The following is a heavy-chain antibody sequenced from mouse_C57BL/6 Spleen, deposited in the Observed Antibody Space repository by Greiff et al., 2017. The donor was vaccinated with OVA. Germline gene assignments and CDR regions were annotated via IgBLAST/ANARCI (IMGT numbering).Heavy chain of an antibody. J-gene: IGHJ2*01. CDR1: GFTFSDYY. D-gene: IGHD3-2*02. V-gene: IGHV5-16*01. CDR3: ASYSSGYDYFDY. CDR2: INYDGSST. Sequence: EVKLMESEGGLVQPGSSMKLSCTASGFTFSDYYMAWVRQVPEKGLEWVANINYDGSSTYYLDSLKSRFIISRDNAKNILYLQMSSLKSEDTATYYCASYSSGYDYFDYWGQGTTLTVSS.